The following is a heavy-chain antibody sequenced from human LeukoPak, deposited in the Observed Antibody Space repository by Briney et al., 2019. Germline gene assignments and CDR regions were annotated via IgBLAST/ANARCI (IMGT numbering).Heavy chain of an antibody. CDR1: GDSLSLYY. D-gene: IGHD2-2*03. Sequence: PSETLSLTCSVSGDSLSLYYWSWLRQTPGKGLEWIGYVFYSGVTYYNPSLKSRVTISVNSYENQFSLKLRSVTPADTAIYFCARNNVDVVGARIYDYYGLDVWGRGTTVTVS. CDR2: VFYSGVT. J-gene: IGHJ6*02. V-gene: IGHV4-59*01. CDR3: ARNNVDVVGARIYDYYGLDV.